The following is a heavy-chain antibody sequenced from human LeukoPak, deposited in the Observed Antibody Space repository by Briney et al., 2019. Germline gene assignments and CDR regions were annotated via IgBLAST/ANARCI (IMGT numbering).Heavy chain of an antibody. J-gene: IGHJ4*02. CDR2: TSSSGSYM. Sequence: PGGSLRLSCEASGFTFSSYSMNWVRQAPGKGLECVSSTSSSGSYMYYADSVKGRFTISRDNAKTSLYLQMNSLRAEDTAVYYCARGMYCGGDCSSARYLTLFDFWGQGTLVTVSS. D-gene: IGHD2-21*02. V-gene: IGHV3-21*01. CDR3: ARGMYCGGDCSSARYLTLFDF. CDR1: GFTFSSYS.